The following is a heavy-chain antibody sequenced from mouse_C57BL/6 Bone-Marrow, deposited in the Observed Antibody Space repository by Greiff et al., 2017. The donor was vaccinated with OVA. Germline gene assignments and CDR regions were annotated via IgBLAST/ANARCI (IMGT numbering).Heavy chain of an antibody. V-gene: IGHV2-2*01. CDR3: ARSPPIYYGYDRYFDV. Sequence: VKPQESGPGLVQPSQSLSITCTVSGFSLTSYGVHWVRQSPGKGLEWLGVIWSGGSTDYNAAFISRLGISKDNSKSQVFFKMNSLQADDTAIYYCARSPPIYYGYDRYFDVWGTGTTVTVSS. CDR1: GFSLTSYG. D-gene: IGHD2-2*01. J-gene: IGHJ1*03. CDR2: IWSGGST.